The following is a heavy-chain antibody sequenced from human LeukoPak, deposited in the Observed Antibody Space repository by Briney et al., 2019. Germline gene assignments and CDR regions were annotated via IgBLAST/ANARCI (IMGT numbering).Heavy chain of an antibody. V-gene: IGHV1-69*05. D-gene: IGHD3-3*01. CDR2: IIPIFGTA. Sequence: SVKVSCKASGYTFTSYDINWVRQATGQGLEWMGGIIPIFGTANYAQKFQGRVTITTDESTSTAYMELSSLRSEDMAVYYCARVSRGVTIFGNNWFDPWGQGTLVTVSS. CDR1: GYTFTSYD. J-gene: IGHJ5*02. CDR3: ARVSRGVTIFGNNWFDP.